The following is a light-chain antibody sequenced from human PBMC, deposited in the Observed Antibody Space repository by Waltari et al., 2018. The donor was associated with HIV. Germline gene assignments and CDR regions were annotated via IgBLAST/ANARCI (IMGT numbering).Light chain of an antibody. V-gene: IGLV2-14*01. Sequence: QSALTQPASVSGSPGQSITISCTGTTSDVGAYKYVSWYQQHPGKAPKLMIYVVSNRPAGVSKRVSGSKSGNTASLTISGLQAEDEADYFCSLYTSSSTLVFGSGTKVTVL. J-gene: IGLJ1*01. CDR2: VVS. CDR3: SLYTSSSTLV. CDR1: TSDVGAYKY.